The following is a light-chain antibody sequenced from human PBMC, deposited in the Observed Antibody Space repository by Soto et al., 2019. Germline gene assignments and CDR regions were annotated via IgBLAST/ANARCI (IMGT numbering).Light chain of an antibody. Sequence: QSFLTQPPSVSGAPGQRVTISCTGSSSNIGAGYDVNWYQQLPETAPKLLIFGDNNRPSGVPDRFSGSKSGTSASLVITGLQADDEADYYCQSNDNGLSGSDVFGTGTKVTVL. CDR2: GDN. CDR3: QSNDNGLSGSDV. V-gene: IGLV1-40*01. J-gene: IGLJ1*01. CDR1: SSNIGAGYD.